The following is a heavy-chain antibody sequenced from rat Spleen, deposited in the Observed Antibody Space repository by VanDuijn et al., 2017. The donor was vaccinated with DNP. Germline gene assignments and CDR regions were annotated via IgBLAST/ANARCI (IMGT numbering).Heavy chain of an antibody. CDR3: ARGSSSIYWYFDF. CDR1: GFTFSDYN. J-gene: IGHJ1*01. D-gene: IGHD1-2*01. CDR2: ISTSGEYS. V-gene: IGHV5-25*01. Sequence: EVQLVESGGGLVQPGRSLKLSCSASGFTFSDYNMAWVRQAPKKGLEWVASISTSGEYSHYRDSVKGRFTISRDDAKSGLYLQMNSLKSEDTATYYCARGSSSIYWYFDFWGPGTMVTVSS.